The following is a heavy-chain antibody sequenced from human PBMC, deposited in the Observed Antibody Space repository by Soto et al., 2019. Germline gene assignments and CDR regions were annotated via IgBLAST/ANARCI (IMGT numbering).Heavy chain of an antibody. CDR2: TYNTGTT. CDR3: ARDRIHGYTSGDAFDI. J-gene: IGHJ3*02. D-gene: IGHD5-18*01. V-gene: IGHV4-30-4*01. CDR1: GGSISGDNCY. Sequence: QVQLQESGPGLVKPSQTLSFTCSVSGGSISGDNCYWSWIRQPPGKGLEWIGHTYNTGTTYYNPSLKSRVTISLDTSKNQFSLDLISVSAADTAVYYCARDRIHGYTSGDAFDIWGQGTMVTVSS.